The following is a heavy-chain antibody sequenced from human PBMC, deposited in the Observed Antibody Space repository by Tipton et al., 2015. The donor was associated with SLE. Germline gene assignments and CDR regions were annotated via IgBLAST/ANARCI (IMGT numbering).Heavy chain of an antibody. CDR1: GYTFPNYV. Sequence: QLVQSGAELKKPGASVKVSCKASGYTFPNYVINWVRQAPGQGLEWMGWISAYNGNTNYAQKLQGRVTMTTDTSTSTAYMELRSLRSDNTAVYYCALGSMITFGGVINYWGQGTLVTVSS. V-gene: IGHV1-18*01. CDR3: ALGSMITFGGVINY. CDR2: ISAYNGNT. J-gene: IGHJ4*02. D-gene: IGHD3-16*01.